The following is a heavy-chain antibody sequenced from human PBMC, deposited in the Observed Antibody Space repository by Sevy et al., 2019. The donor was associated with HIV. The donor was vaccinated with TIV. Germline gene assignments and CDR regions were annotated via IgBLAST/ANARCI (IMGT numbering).Heavy chain of an antibody. CDR3: ARDPEGYDSSGYFPEYFQH. D-gene: IGHD3-22*01. V-gene: IGHV4-4*07. CDR1: GGSISSYY. CDR2: IYSSGST. Sequence: SETLSLTCTVSGGSISSYYWSWIRQPAGKGLEWIGRIYSSGSTNYNPSLKSRVTMSVDTSKNQFSLKLSSVTAADTAVYYCARDPEGYDSSGYFPEYFQHWGQGTLVTVSS. J-gene: IGHJ1*01.